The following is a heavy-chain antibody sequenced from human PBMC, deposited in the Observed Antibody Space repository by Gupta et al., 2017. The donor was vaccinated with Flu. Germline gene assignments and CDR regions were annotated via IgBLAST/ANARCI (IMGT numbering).Heavy chain of an antibody. CDR1: A. D-gene: IGHD1-26*01. CDR3: ARTKDRDSGSYFDAFDN. CDR2: IIPVLGTA. Sequence: AISWVRQAPGQGIEWMGGIIPVLGTAKDAQKFQATVTITEDESTSTVYMELSSMRSEDTAIYYCARTKDRDSGSYFDAFDNWGQGTMVTVSS. V-gene: IGHV1-69*01. J-gene: IGHJ3*02.